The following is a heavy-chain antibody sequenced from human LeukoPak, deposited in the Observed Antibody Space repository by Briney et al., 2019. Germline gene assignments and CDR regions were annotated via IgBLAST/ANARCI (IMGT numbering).Heavy chain of an antibody. CDR1: GFTVSSNY. V-gene: IGHV3-66*01. CDR3: ARDGKDYYGSGSYSDY. D-gene: IGHD3-10*01. J-gene: IGHJ4*02. CDR2: IYSGGST. Sequence: SGGSLRLSCAASGFTVSSNYMSWVRQAPGKGLEWVSVIYSGGSTYYADSVKGRFTISRDNSKYTLYLQMNSLRAEDTAVYYCARDGKDYYGSGSYSDYWGQGTLVTVSS.